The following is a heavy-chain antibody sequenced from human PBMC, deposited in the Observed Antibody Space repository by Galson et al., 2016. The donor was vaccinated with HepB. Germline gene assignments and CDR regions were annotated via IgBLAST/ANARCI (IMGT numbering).Heavy chain of an antibody. J-gene: IGHJ3*02. CDR1: GFTFSTYW. CDR3: VRKSTTGSGDSFQM. CDR2: INSDGSST. V-gene: IGHV3-74*01. D-gene: IGHD1-14*01. Sequence: SLRLSCAASGFTFSTYWMHWVRQAPGKGLVWVSRINSDGSSTTYADSVKGRFTVSRDNAKNTLYLQINSLRAEDTAVYYCVRKSTTGSGDSFQMWGQGTTVTVSS.